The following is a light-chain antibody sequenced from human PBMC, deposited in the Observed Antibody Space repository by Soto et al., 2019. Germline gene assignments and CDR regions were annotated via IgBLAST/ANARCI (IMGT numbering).Light chain of an antibody. CDR1: AGAVTTAHF. CDR3: LLYYGGTRV. V-gene: IGLV7-43*01. Sequence: QAVVTQESSLTVSPGGTVTLTCASSAGAVTTAHFPNWFQQKPGQAPRSLIYYTSNKHSWTPARFSGSLLGGKAALTLSDVRPEDEADYYCLLYYGGTRVFGGGTQLTVL. CDR2: YTS. J-gene: IGLJ2*01.